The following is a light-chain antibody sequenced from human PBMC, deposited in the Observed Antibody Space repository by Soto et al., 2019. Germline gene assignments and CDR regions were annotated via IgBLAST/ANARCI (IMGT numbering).Light chain of an antibody. V-gene: IGKV3-11*01. CDR2: DAS. J-gene: IGKJ5*01. CDR1: QSVSSY. CDR3: QQRSNWPPSIT. Sequence: EIVLTQSPATLSLSPGERATLSCRAGQSVSSYLAWYQQKPGQAPRLLIYDASNRATGIPARFSGSGSGTDFTLTISSLEPEDFAVYYCQQRSNWPPSITFGQGTRLEN.